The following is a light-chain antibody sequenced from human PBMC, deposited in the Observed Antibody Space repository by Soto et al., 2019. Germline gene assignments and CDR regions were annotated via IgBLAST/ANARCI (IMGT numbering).Light chain of an antibody. Sequence: QSALTQPASVSGSPGQSITISCTGTSSDVGSYNLVSWYQQHPGKAPKPMIYGGSKRPSGVSNRFSGSKSGNTASLTISGLQAEDEADYYCCSYAGSSTCVFGGGTKLTV. CDR2: GGS. CDR3: CSYAGSSTCV. J-gene: IGLJ3*02. V-gene: IGLV2-23*01. CDR1: SSDVGSYNL.